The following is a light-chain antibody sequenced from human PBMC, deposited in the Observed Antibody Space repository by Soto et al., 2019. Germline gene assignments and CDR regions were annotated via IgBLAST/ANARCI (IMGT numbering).Light chain of an antibody. Sequence: EIVLTQSPGSLYLSPGESATLSCRASQSVSNSYLAWHQQKPGQAPRLLIYGASSRATGIPDRFSGSGSGTDFTLTISRLETEDFAVHYCQQYSSSRTFGQGTKVDIK. CDR3: QQYSSSRT. J-gene: IGKJ1*01. CDR1: QSVSNSY. V-gene: IGKV3-20*01. CDR2: GAS.